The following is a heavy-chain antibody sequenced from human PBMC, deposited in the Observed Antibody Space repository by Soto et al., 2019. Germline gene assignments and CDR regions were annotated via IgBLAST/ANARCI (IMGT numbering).Heavy chain of an antibody. CDR1: GYRFTNFW. J-gene: IGHJ4*02. CDR3: VRPTRDGYGAEAYYFDS. CDR2: IYPGDSDT. Sequence: PGESLKISCKGFGYRFTNFWIGWVRQMPGKGLERMGLIYPGDSDTRYSPSFQGQVTISADKSISTAYLQWSSLKASDTAIYFCVRPTRDGYGAEAYYFDSWGQGILVTVSS. D-gene: IGHD5-12*01. V-gene: IGHV5-51*01.